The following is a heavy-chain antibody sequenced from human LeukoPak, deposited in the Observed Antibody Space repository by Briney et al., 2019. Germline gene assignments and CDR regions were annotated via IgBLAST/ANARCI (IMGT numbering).Heavy chain of an antibody. V-gene: IGHV4-59*05. CDR1: GFTVSSNY. CDR3: AHHYYDSSGPIPWFDP. Sequence: PGGSLRLSCAASGFTVSSNYMSWVRQAPGKGLEWIGSIYYSGSTYYNPSLKSRVTISVDTSKNQFSLKLSSVTAADTAVYYCAHHYYDSSGPIPWFDPWGQGTLVTVSS. CDR2: IYYSGST. D-gene: IGHD3-22*01. J-gene: IGHJ5*02.